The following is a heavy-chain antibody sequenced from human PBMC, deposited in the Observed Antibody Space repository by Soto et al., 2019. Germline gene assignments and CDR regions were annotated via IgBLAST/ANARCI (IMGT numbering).Heavy chain of an antibody. CDR1: GGSISSGGYY. J-gene: IGHJ5*02. D-gene: IGHD2-2*01. Sequence: PSETLSLTCTVSGGSISSGGYYWSWIRQHPGKSLEWIGYIYYSGSTYYNPSLKSRVTISVDTSKNQFSLKLSSVTAADTAVYYCARTLLGYCSSTSCYAVFDPWGQGTLVTVSS. CDR3: ARTLLGYCSSTSCYAVFDP. V-gene: IGHV4-31*03. CDR2: IYYSGST.